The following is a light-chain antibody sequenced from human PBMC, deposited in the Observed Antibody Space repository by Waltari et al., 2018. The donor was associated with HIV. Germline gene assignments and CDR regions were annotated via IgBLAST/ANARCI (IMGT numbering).Light chain of an antibody. CDR2: GAS. J-gene: IGKJ4*02. Sequence: EIVMTQSPATLSVSPGERATLSCRAGQSVSSTLAWYQQKPGQAPRLLIYGASTRATGSPDRFSGSGSGTEFTLNISSLQSEDFAIYYCQQYNTWPPLTFGGGTKVESK. V-gene: IGKV3-15*01. CDR3: QQYNTWPPLT. CDR1: QSVSST.